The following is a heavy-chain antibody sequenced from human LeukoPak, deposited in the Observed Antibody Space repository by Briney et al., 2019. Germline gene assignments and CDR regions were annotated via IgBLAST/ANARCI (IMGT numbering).Heavy chain of an antibody. V-gene: IGHV4-39*01. J-gene: IGHJ4*02. CDR2: INYSGST. CDR3: ARHWAAGHFDY. Sequence: TSETLSLTCTVSSGSIRSSSYYWGWIRQPPGKGLEWIGSINYSGSTYYNPSLKSRVAIAVDTSKNQFSLNLSSVTATDTAVYYCARHWAAGHFDYWGQGTLVTVSS. D-gene: IGHD6-13*01. CDR1: SGSIRSSSYY.